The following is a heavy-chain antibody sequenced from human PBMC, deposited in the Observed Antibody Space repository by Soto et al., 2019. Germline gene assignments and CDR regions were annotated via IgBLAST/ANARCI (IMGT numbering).Heavy chain of an antibody. Sequence: QMQLQESGPGLVKPSQTLSLTCTVSLGSISSGGYYWSWIRKHPGKGLEWIGSIFYRGIHNYNPSLKSRCSMSVDTSKRQLSLRLRFVAAADTDVYYCARGRTYSDPWGQGTFVTVSS. CDR2: IFYRGIH. V-gene: IGHV4-31*03. D-gene: IGHD2-15*01. CDR3: ARGRTYSDP. J-gene: IGHJ5*02. CDR1: LGSISSGGYY.